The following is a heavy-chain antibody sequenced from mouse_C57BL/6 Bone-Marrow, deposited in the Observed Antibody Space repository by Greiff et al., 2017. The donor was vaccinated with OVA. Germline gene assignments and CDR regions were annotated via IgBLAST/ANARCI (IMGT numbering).Heavy chain of an antibody. Sequence: QVQLKQSGAELVKPGASVKLSCKASGYTFTSYWMYWVKQRPGQGLEWIGMIHPNSGSTNYNEKFKSKATLTVDKSSSTAYMQLSSLTSEDSAVYYCARIGYNGSPWGQGTLVTVSA. CDR1: GYTFTSYW. J-gene: IGHJ3*01. CDR3: ARIGYNGSP. D-gene: IGHD1-1*01. CDR2: IHPNSGST. V-gene: IGHV1-64*01.